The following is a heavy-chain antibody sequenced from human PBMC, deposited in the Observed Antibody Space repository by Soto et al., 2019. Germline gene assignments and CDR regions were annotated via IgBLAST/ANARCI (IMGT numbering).Heavy chain of an antibody. D-gene: IGHD3-10*01. V-gene: IGHV1-18*01. CDR2: INTHNGNT. J-gene: IGHJ6*02. CDR1: GYTFTTYG. Sequence: ASVKVSCKASGYTFTTYGISWVRQAPGQGLEWLGWINTHNGNTNYAQNLQGRVIMTADTSTSTAYMELRSLRSDDTAIYYCTREGSAPYYYYGIDAWGQGNTVTVSS. CDR3: TREGSAPYYYYGIDA.